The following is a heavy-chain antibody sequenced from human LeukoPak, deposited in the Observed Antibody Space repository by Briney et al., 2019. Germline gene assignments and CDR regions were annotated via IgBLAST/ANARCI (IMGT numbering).Heavy chain of an antibody. Sequence: PSETLSLTCTVSGASISGYYWGWIRQSPGKGLEWIGYIHYSGDTNYVPSLKSRVSISVDTSKNQFSLKLTSLTAADTAVYYCVKVGTGTVDFWGQGTLVSTSS. D-gene: IGHD1-1*01. J-gene: IGHJ4*02. CDR2: IHYSGDT. CDR3: VKVGTGTVDF. CDR1: GASISGYY. V-gene: IGHV4-59*01.